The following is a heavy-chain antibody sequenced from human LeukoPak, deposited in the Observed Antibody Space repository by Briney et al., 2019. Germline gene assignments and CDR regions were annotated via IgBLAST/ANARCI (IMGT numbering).Heavy chain of an antibody. CDR3: ARRGVIYGSGSYYNRRNWFDP. Sequence: SETLSLTCAVYGGSFSGYYWSWIRQPPGKGLEWIGEINHSGSTNYNPSLKSRVTISVDTSKNQFSLKLSSVTAADTAVYYCARRGVIYGSGSYYNRRNWFDPWGQGTLVTVSS. D-gene: IGHD3-10*01. J-gene: IGHJ5*02. CDR2: INHSGST. CDR1: GGSFSGYY. V-gene: IGHV4-34*01.